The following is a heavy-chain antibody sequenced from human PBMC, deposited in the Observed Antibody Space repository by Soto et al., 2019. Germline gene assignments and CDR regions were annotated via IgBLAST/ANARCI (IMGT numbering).Heavy chain of an antibody. V-gene: IGHV4-59*01. CDR2: IYYSGST. CDR1: GGSMSSYY. D-gene: IGHD4-17*01. J-gene: IGHJ4*02. CDR3: ARSGDYGDYVEY. Sequence: AETLSLTWTVSGGSMSSYYWSWIRQPPGKGLEWIGYIYYSGSTNYXPSLKSRVTISVDTSKNQFSLKLSSVTAADTAVYYCARSGDYGDYVEYGGQGTLVTVSS.